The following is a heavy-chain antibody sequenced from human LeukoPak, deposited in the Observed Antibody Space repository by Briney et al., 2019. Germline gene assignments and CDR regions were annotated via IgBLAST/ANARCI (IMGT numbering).Heavy chain of an antibody. J-gene: IGHJ6*03. CDR2: INRSGST. Sequence: SETLSLTCAVYGGSFSGYYWSWIRQPPGKGLEWIGEINRSGSTNYNPSLKSRVTISVDTSKNQFSLKLSSVTAADTAVYYCARVLRNYYYYMDVWGKGTTVTVSS. CDR3: ARVLRNYYYYMDV. CDR1: GGSFSGYY. V-gene: IGHV4-34*01. D-gene: IGHD5/OR15-5a*01.